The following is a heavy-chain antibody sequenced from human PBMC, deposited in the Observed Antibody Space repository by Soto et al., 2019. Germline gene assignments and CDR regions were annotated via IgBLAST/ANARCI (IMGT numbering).Heavy chain of an antibody. CDR2: ISAYNGNT. CDR3: ARLEYYDTSGPGGY. V-gene: IGHV1-18*01. D-gene: IGHD3-22*01. J-gene: IGHJ4*02. Sequence: GASVKVSCKASGYTFTSYGISWVRQAPGQGLEWIGWISAYNGNTNYAQKLQGRVTMTTDTSTNTAYMELRSLRSDDTAVHYCARLEYYDTSGPGGYWGQGTLVTVSS. CDR1: GYTFTSYG.